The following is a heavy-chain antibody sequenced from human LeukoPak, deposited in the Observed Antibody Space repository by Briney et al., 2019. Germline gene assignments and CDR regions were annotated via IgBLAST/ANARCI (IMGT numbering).Heavy chain of an antibody. Sequence: PSETLSLTCTVSGGSISSYYWSWLRQPAGKGLEWIGRIYTSGSTNYNPSLTSRGTMSVDTSKNQFTLKLSSVTAADTAVYYCARYDGGYSYGKYYYYMDVWGKGTTVTVSS. CDR3: ARYDGGYSYGKYYYYMDV. CDR1: GGSISSYY. D-gene: IGHD5-18*01. CDR2: IYTSGST. V-gene: IGHV4-4*07. J-gene: IGHJ6*03.